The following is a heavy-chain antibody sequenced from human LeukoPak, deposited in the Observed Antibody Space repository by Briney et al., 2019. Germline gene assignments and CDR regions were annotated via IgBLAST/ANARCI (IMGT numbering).Heavy chain of an antibody. CDR3: ARVYCSSTSCYRAYYYGMDV. J-gene: IGHJ6*02. CDR1: GYTFTNYG. V-gene: IGHV1-18*01. CDR2: ISAYNGNT. D-gene: IGHD2-2*02. Sequence: AAVKVSFKGSGYTFTNYGISWVRQAPGQGLEGMGWISAYNGNTKYSRKLQGRVTITTDTSTSTAYMELRSLRSDDTAVYYCARVYCSSTSCYRAYYYGMDVWGQGPTVTVSS.